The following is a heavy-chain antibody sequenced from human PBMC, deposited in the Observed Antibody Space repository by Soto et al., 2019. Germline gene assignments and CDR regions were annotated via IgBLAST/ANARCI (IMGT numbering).Heavy chain of an antibody. V-gene: IGHV5-10-1*01. J-gene: IGHJ4*02. CDR2: IDPSDSYT. D-gene: IGHD3-22*01. CDR1: GDSVTSYW. CDR3: ARLRYYDSSGYYGY. Sequence: GESLQISGKGSGDSVTSYWISWVRQMPGKGLEWMGRIDPSDSYTNYSPSFQGHVTISADKSISTAYLQWSSLKASDTAMYYCARLRYYDSSGYYGYWGQGPLVTVSS.